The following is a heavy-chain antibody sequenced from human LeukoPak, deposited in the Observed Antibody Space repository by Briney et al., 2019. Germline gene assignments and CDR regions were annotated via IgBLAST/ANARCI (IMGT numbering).Heavy chain of an antibody. CDR3: ARPHEGYGYFQN. D-gene: IGHD1-1*01. Sequence: GGSLRLSCAASGFTFSNFWMSWVRQAPGKGLEWVSGIKWNGGSTGYADSVKGRFTISRDNAKNSLYLQMNSLRAEDTALYYCARPHEGYGYFQNWGQGTLVTVSS. CDR2: IKWNGGST. V-gene: IGHV3-20*04. J-gene: IGHJ1*01. CDR1: GFTFSNFW.